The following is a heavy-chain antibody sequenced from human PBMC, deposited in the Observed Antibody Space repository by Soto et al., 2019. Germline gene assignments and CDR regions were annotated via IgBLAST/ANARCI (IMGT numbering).Heavy chain of an antibody. V-gene: IGHV3-23*01. CDR2: ISGSGSSR. CDR1: GFTFSTYA. J-gene: IGHJ4*02. Sequence: PGGSLRLPCAASGFTFSTYAMSWIRQAPGKGLEWVSAISGSGSSRYYADSAKGRFTISRDNSKNTLFLQLNSLRAEDTAVYYCAKDGWDGVFEQWLVDWGQGSLVTVSS. CDR3: AKDGWDGVFEQWLVD. D-gene: IGHD6-19*01.